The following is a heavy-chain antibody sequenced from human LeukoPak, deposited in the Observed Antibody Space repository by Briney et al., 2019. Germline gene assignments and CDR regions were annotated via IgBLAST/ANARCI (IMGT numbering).Heavy chain of an antibody. J-gene: IGHJ6*02. Sequence: GGSLRLSCAACGCTFSNFWMTWVRQAPGKGREGVANRKEDASEKYYVDSVKGRFTISRDNDKNSLYLQLNSLRVEDMAVYYCARGRGVDVWGQGTTVTVSS. CDR1: GCTFSNFW. CDR3: ARGRGVDV. CDR2: RKEDASEK. D-gene: IGHD5-24*01. V-gene: IGHV3-7*01.